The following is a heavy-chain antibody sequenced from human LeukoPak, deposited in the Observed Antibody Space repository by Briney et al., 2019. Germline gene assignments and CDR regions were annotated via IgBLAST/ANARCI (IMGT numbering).Heavy chain of an antibody. Sequence: GGSLRLSCAASGFTFSSYAMSWVRQAPGKGLEWVSAISGSGYSTYYADSVKGRFTISRDNSKNTLYLQMNSLRAEDTAVYYCAKDGQWLLHYNWFDPWGQGTLVTVSS. CDR3: AKDGQWLLHYNWFDP. D-gene: IGHD6-19*01. V-gene: IGHV3-23*01. CDR2: ISGSGYST. J-gene: IGHJ5*02. CDR1: GFTFSSYA.